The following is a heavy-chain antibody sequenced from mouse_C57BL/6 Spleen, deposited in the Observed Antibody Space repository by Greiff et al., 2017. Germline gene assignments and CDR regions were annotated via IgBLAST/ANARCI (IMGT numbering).Heavy chain of an antibody. Sequence: QVQLQQSGAELVKPGASVKLSCKASGYTFTSYWMHWVKQRPGQGLEWIGMIHTNSGSTKYNEKFKSKATLTVDKSSSTAYMQLSSLTSEDSAVYYGARSGDGNYGAMDYWGQGTSVTVSS. V-gene: IGHV1-64*01. D-gene: IGHD2-1*01. J-gene: IGHJ4*01. CDR3: ARSGDGNYGAMDY. CDR2: IHTNSGST. CDR1: GYTFTSYW.